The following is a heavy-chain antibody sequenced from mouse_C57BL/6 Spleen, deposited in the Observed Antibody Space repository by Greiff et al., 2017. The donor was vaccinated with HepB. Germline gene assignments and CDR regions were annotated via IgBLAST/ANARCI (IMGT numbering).Heavy chain of an antibody. CDR2: ISDGGSYT. CDR1: GFTFSSYA. J-gene: IGHJ3*01. Sequence: EVQGVESGGGLVKPGGSLKLSCAASGFTFSSYAMSWVRQTPEKRLEWVATISDGGSYTYYPDNVKGRFTISRDNAKNNLYLQVSHLKSEDTAMYYCARDDYETWFAYWGQGTLVTVSA. CDR3: ARDDYETWFAY. D-gene: IGHD2-13*01. V-gene: IGHV5-4*01.